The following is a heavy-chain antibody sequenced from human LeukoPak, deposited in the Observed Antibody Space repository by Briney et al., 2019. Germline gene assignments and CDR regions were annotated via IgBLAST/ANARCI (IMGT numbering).Heavy chain of an antibody. V-gene: IGHV3-15*01. CDR2: IKKKTDGGTT. Sequence: GGSLRLSCTVSGFTFSNAWMGWVRQAPGKGLEWVGRIKKKTDGGTTDYAAPVKGRFIISRDDSENTLYLQMKSLKTDDTAVYYCTTDRKYYYDSGGSSYFDYWGQGTLVTVSS. D-gene: IGHD3-22*01. CDR1: GFTFSNAW. CDR3: TTDRKYYYDSGGSSYFDY. J-gene: IGHJ4*02.